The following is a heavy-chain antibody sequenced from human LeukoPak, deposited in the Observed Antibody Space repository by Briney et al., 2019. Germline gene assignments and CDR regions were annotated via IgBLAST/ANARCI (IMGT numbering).Heavy chain of an antibody. Sequence: PGGSLRLSCGASGFTFSTFWMSWVRQTPGKGLEWVANIKHDGSEQYYVDSVKGRFIVSRDNGKNTVYVQMSSLRGEDTAVYFCARIMTSVTTVEYWGQGTLVTVSS. CDR3: ARIMTSVTTVEY. CDR1: GFTFSTFW. D-gene: IGHD4-17*01. CDR2: IKHDGSEQ. J-gene: IGHJ4*02. V-gene: IGHV3-7*01.